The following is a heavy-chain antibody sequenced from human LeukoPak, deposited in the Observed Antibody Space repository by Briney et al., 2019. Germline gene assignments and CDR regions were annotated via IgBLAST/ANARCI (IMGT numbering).Heavy chain of an antibody. CDR2: INHSGST. D-gene: IGHD3-10*01. J-gene: IGHJ5*02. V-gene: IGHV4-34*01. CDR1: GGSFSDYY. Sequence: SETLSLTCAVYGGSFSDYYWSWIRQLPGKGLEWIGEINHSGSTNYNPSLKSRVTISVDTSKNQFSLKLNSVTAADTAVYYCARLIRRFGVFNWFDPWGQGTLVTVSS. CDR3: ARLIRRFGVFNWFDP.